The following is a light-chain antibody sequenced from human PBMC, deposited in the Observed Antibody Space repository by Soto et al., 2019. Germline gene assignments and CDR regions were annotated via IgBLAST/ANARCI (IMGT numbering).Light chain of an antibody. CDR2: EVS. CDR3: CSYAGSSTSLYV. Sequence: QSVLTQPASVSGSPGQSITISCTGTSSDVGSYNLVSWYQQHPGKAPKLMIYEVSKRPSGVSNRFSGSMSGNAASLTISGLQAEDEADYYCCSYAGSSTSLYVFGTGTKVTVL. J-gene: IGLJ1*01. CDR1: SSDVGSYNL. V-gene: IGLV2-23*02.